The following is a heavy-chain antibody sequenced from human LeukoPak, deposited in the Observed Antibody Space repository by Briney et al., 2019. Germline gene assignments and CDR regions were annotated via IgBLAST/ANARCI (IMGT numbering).Heavy chain of an antibody. Sequence: AGGSLRLSCVVSGFSISYNYMSWVRQAPGKGLEWVSVIYSAGDSYYGDAVKGRFIISKDNSKNMVYLQMNRLRPEDTAVYYCASHYCSAGSCYFDGWGQGTLVTVSS. CDR1: GFSISYNY. D-gene: IGHD2-8*02. CDR3: ASHYCSAGSCYFDG. J-gene: IGHJ4*02. CDR2: IYSAGDS. V-gene: IGHV3-53*01.